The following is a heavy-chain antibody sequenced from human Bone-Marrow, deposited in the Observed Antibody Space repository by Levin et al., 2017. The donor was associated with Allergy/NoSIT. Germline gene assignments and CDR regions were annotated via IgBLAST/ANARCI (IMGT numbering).Heavy chain of an antibody. CDR3: ARGYYDSSGYSYYYYGMDV. Sequence: GESLKISCAASGFTVSSNYMSWVRQAPGKGLEWVSVIYSGGSTYYADSVKGRFTISRDNSKNTLYLQMNSLRAEDTAVYYCARGYYDSSGYSYYYYGMDVWGQGTTVTVSS. D-gene: IGHD3-22*01. CDR1: GFTVSSNY. CDR2: IYSGGST. J-gene: IGHJ6*02. V-gene: IGHV3-53*01.